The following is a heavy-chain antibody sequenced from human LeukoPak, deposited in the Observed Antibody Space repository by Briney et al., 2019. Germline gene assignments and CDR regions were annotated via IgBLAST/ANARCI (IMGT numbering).Heavy chain of an antibody. CDR1: GFTFDDYA. V-gene: IGHV3-9*01. Sequence: AGGSLRLSCTASGFTFDDYAMHWVRQAPGKGLEWVSGISWSSGSLGYADSGKGRFTISRDNSKNTLYLQMNSLRAEDTAVYYCATTINSGSYDEYYFHSWGQGTLVTVFS. CDR2: ISWSSGSL. J-gene: IGHJ4*02. CDR3: ATTINSGSYDEYYFHS. D-gene: IGHD1-26*01.